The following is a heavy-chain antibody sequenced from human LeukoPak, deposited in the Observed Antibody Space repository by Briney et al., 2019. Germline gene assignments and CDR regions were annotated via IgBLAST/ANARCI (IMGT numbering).Heavy chain of an antibody. V-gene: IGHV1-69*01. CDR1: GGTFSSYA. Sequence: GASVKVSCKASGGTFSSYAISWVRQAPGQGLEWMGGIIPIFGTANYAQKFQGRVTITADESTSTAYMELNSLRSEDTAVYYCAFSSTGTTFDYWGQGTLVTVSS. D-gene: IGHD1-1*01. CDR3: AFSSTGTTFDY. CDR2: IIPIFGTA. J-gene: IGHJ4*02.